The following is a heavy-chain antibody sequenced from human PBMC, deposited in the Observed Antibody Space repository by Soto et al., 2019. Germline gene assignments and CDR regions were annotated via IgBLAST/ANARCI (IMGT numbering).Heavy chain of an antibody. CDR2: ISHDGSKK. D-gene: IGHD1-26*01. V-gene: IGHV3-30*18. CDR3: AKDISSYSGSYTYYFDY. Sequence: QVQLVESGGGVVQPGRSLRLSCVASGFSFGKYAMHWVRQAPGKELEWVAVISHDGSKKYSADSVMGRFTISRDNSENTLSLQVNSLRREDTAVYYCAKDISSYSGSYTYYFDYWGQGTLVTVSS. J-gene: IGHJ4*02. CDR1: GFSFGKYA.